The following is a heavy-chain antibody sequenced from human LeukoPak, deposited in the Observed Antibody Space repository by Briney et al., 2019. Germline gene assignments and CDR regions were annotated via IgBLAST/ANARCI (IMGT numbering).Heavy chain of an antibody. CDR2: INHSGST. D-gene: IGHD3-10*01. Sequence: PSETLSLTCAVYGESFSGHYWTWIRQPPERGLEWIGEINHSGSTTSNPSLNNRLTISVDTSKNQFSLKLTSVTAADTAVYYCARPRYGSGSLDSWGQGTLVTVSS. J-gene: IGHJ4*02. V-gene: IGHV4-34*01. CDR1: GESFSGHY. CDR3: ARPRYGSGSLDS.